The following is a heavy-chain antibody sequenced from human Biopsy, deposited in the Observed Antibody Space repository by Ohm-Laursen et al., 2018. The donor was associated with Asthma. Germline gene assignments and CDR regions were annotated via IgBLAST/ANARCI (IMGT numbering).Heavy chain of an antibody. D-gene: IGHD3-10*01. CDR1: GFMFRSFG. V-gene: IGHV3-21*01. CDR3: ARDFTIGSGSPFHF. CDR2: ISGLSRYK. J-gene: IGHJ4*01. Sequence: SLRLSCTASGFMFRSFGMHWVRQAPGKGLEWVSSISGLSRYKYYSDSLRGRVTISRDNAKSSLHLQMSSLRAEDTAVYFCARDFTIGSGSPFHFWGPGTLVTVSS.